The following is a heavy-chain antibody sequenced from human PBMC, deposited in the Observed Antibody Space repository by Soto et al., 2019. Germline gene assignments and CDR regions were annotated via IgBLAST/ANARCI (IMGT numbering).Heavy chain of an antibody. Sequence: GGSLRLSCAASGFTFNTYGMHWVRQAPGKGLEWVAVISYDGSDKYYADSVKGRFISYRDNSKNTLYLQMNILRAEDTAIYYCAKYPIFYCSRPYCYKFYFDLWGHGDLVTVSS. V-gene: IGHV3-30*18. D-gene: IGHD2-2*02. CDR1: GFTFNTYG. CDR2: ISYDGSDK. J-gene: IGHJ4*01. CDR3: AKYPIFYCSRPYCYKFYFDL.